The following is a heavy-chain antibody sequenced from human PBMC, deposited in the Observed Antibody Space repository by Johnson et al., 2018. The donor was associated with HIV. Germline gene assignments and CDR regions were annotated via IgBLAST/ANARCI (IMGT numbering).Heavy chain of an antibody. CDR2: INWNGGSI. CDR3: ARAPPYGDYGDTFDI. D-gene: IGHD4-17*01. Sequence: VQLVESGGGVARPGGSLRLSCAASGSNFDDYGMSWVRQAPGKGLEWVSGINWNGGSIGYADSVKGRFTISRDNSKNTLYLQMNSLRAEDTAVYYCARAPPYGDYGDTFDIWGQGTMVTVSS. CDR1: GSNFDDYG. V-gene: IGHV3-20*04. J-gene: IGHJ3*02.